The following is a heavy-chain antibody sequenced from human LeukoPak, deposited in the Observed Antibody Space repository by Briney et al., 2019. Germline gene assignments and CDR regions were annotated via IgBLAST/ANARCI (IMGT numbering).Heavy chain of an antibody. V-gene: IGHV4-4*09. D-gene: IGHD1-26*01. CDR1: GASISNYY. CDR3: ARFGSYHDF. Sequence: PSETLSLTCTVSGASISNYYWSWIRQTPEKGLEWMGHIHSSGGSSYYPSLKSRLTLSIDTSRNQLSLKLPSVTAADTAVYFCARFGSYHDFWGQGALVTVSS. J-gene: IGHJ4*02. CDR2: IHSSGGS.